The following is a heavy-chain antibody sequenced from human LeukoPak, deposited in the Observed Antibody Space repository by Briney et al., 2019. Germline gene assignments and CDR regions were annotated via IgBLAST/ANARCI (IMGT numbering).Heavy chain of an antibody. Sequence: SETLSLTCTVSGGSISSRTYYWSWIRQPAGKGLEWIGRIYTSGSTYYNPSLKSRVTISVDTSKNQFSLKLSSVTAADTAVYYCAINNDYGAGGWFDPWGQGTLVTVSS. V-gene: IGHV4-61*02. CDR2: IYTSGST. J-gene: IGHJ5*02. CDR3: AINNDYGAGGWFDP. CDR1: GGSISSRTYY. D-gene: IGHD4-17*01.